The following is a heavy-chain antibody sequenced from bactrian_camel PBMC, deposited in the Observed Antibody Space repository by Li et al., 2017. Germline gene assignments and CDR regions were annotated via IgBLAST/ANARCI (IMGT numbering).Heavy chain of an antibody. CDR1: GFTFDDAA. CDR3: ATRVAGTYMY. J-gene: IGHJ4*01. CDR2: ISGSGDRT. Sequence: DVQLVESGGGLVQPGGSLRLSCAASGFTFDDAAMGWIRQAPGKGLEWVSDISGSGDRTNYADSVKGHFTISRDSAKNTVYLQMNSLKPEVTAVYYCATRVAGTYMYWGQGTQVTVS. D-gene: IGHD1*01. V-gene: IGHV3-1*01.